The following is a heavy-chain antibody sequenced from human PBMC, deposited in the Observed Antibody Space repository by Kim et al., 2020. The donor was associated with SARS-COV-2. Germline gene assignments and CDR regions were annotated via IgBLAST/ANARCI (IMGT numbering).Heavy chain of an antibody. CDR2: IWYDGSTK. J-gene: IGHJ6*02. D-gene: IGHD6-13*01. CDR3: ERHVISSSWYQTGGMDV. Sequence: GGSLRLSCAASGFTFSSCGMHWVRQAPGKGLEWVAVIWYDGSTKYYADSVKGRFTIARDNFKNTLYLQMNSLRAEDTAVYYCERHVISSSWYQTGGMDVSGQGATVTVSS. CDR1: GFTFSSCG. V-gene: IGHV3-33*01.